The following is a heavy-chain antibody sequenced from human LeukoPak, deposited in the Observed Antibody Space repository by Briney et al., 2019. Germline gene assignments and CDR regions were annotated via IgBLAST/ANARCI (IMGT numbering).Heavy chain of an antibody. J-gene: IGHJ4*02. CDR2: IYSGGST. CDR1: GFTVSSSY. CDR3: AKDLSVSTVFDY. D-gene: IGHD4-17*01. V-gene: IGHV3-53*05. Sequence: GGSLRLSCAASGFTVSSSYMNWVRQAPGKGLEWVSVIYSGGSTYYADSVKGRFTISRDNSKNTLYLQMNSLRAEDTAVYYCAKDLSVSTVFDYWGQGTLVTVSS.